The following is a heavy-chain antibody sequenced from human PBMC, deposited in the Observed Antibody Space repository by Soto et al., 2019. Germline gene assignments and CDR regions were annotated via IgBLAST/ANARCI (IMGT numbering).Heavy chain of an antibody. CDR2: ISSSSSYI. D-gene: IGHD4-17*01. V-gene: IGHV3-21*01. CDR3: ARDLMSTAGRGYGGNWYFDL. J-gene: IGHJ2*01. CDR1: GFTFSSYS. Sequence: GGSLRLSCAASGFTFSSYSMNWVRQAPGKGLEWVSSISSSSSYIYYADSVKGRFTISRDNAKNSLYLQMNSLRAEDTAVYSCARDLMSTAGRGYGGNWYFDLWGRGTMVTVSS.